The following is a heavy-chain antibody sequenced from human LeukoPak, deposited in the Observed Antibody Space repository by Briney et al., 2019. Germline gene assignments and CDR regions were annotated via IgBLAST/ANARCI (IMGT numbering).Heavy chain of an antibody. D-gene: IGHD2-8*01. CDR2: IQYDGSNE. CDR1: RFTFSSYG. Sequence: GVSLRLSCAASRFTFSSYGMHWVRQAPGKGLEWVAYIQYDGSNEQYADSVKGRFSISRDSSKNILYLQMNSLRAEDTAVYYCAKDRCSNGVGCYYYYMDVWGKGTTVTISS. J-gene: IGHJ6*03. CDR3: AKDRCSNGVGCYYYYMDV. V-gene: IGHV3-30*02.